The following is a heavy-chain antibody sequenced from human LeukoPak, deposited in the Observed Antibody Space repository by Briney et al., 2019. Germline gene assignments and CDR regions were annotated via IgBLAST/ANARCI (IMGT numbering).Heavy chain of an antibody. CDR3: ARDGENSIVAPLDY. J-gene: IGHJ4*02. Sequence: PSETLSLNCTVSDGSISSYFWNWIRQPAGKGLEWIGRIYTSGSTNYSPSLKSRVTMSVDTSKNQFSVKLSAVTAADTAVYYCARDGENSIVAPLDYWGQGTLVTVSS. D-gene: IGHD3-3*02. CDR2: IYTSGST. CDR1: DGSISSYF. V-gene: IGHV4-4*07.